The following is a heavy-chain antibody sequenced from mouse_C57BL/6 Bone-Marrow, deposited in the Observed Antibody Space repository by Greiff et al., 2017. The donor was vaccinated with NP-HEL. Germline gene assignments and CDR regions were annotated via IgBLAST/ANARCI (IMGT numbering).Heavy chain of an antibody. J-gene: IGHJ1*03. CDR1: GFTFSDYY. CDR3: ARDREYWYFDV. CDR2: ITYDGSST. Sequence: EVQLVESEGGLVQPGSSMKLSCTASGFTFSDYYMAWVRQVPEKGLEWVANITYDGSSTYYLDSLKSRFIISRDNAKNILYLQMSSLKSEDTATYYCARDREYWYFDVWGTGTTVTVSS. D-gene: IGHD3-3*01. V-gene: IGHV5-16*01.